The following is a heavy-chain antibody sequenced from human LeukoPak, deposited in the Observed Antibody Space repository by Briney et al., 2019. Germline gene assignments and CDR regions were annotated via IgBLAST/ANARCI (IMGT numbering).Heavy chain of an antibody. J-gene: IGHJ3*02. Sequence: GRSLRLSCAASGFTFSSYAMHWVRQAPGKGLEWVAVISYDGSNKYYADSVKGRFTISRDNSKNTLYLQMNSLRAEDTAVYYCARDSQDSSGYDAFDIWGQGTMVTVSS. V-gene: IGHV3-30-3*01. CDR2: ISYDGSNK. D-gene: IGHD3-22*01. CDR1: GFTFSSYA. CDR3: ARDSQDSSGYDAFDI.